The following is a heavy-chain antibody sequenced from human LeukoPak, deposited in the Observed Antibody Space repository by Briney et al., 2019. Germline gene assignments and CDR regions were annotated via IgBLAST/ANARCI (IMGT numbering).Heavy chain of an antibody. Sequence: ASVKVSCKASGYTFTGYYMHWVRQAPGQGLEWMGIINPSGGSTSYAQKFQGRVTMTRDMSTSTVYMELSSLRSEDTAVYYCARVRNYYYDSSGGAFDIWGQGTMVTVSS. CDR3: ARVRNYYYDSSGGAFDI. CDR2: INPSGGST. CDR1: GYTFTGYY. J-gene: IGHJ3*02. V-gene: IGHV1-46*01. D-gene: IGHD3-22*01.